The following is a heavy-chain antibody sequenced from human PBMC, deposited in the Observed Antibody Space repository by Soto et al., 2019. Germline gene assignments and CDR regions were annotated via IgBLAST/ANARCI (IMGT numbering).Heavy chain of an antibody. Sequence: GGSLRLSCAASGFTFSSYAMSWVRQAPGKGLEWVSAISGSGGSTYYADSLKGRFTISRDNSKNTLYLQMNSLRAEDTAVYYCAKQATIFGETKPKYYYYGMDVWGQGTTVTVSS. V-gene: IGHV3-23*01. CDR3: AKQATIFGETKPKYYYYGMDV. J-gene: IGHJ6*02. D-gene: IGHD3-3*01. CDR1: GFTFSSYA. CDR2: ISGSGGST.